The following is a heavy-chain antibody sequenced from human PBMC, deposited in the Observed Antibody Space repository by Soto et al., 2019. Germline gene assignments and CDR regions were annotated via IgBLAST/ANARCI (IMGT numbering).Heavy chain of an antibody. V-gene: IGHV2-5*02. CDR1: GFSLSTSGVG. CDR3: AHRPGAYCSGRTIFDY. CDR2: IYWDDDK. D-gene: IGHD3-10*01. J-gene: IGHJ4*02. Sequence: QITLKESGPTLVKPTQTLTLTCTFSGFSLSTSGVGVGWIRQPPGKALEWLALIYWDDDKRYSPSLKSRLTITKDTSKNQVVLTMTNMDPVDTATYYCAHRPGAYCSGRTIFDYWGQGTLVTVSS.